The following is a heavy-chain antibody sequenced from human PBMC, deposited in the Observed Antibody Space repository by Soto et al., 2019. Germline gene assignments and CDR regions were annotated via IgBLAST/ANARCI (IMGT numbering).Heavy chain of an antibody. CDR3: ASPPYCGGDCYPEYYFDY. CDR1: GGSISSSSYH. Sequence: SETLSLTCTVSGGSISSSSYHWGWIRQPPGKGLEWIGSIYYSGSTYYNPSLKSRVTISVDTSKNQFSLKLSSVTAADTAVYYCASPPYCGGDCYPEYYFDYWGQGTLVTVSS. J-gene: IGHJ4*02. D-gene: IGHD2-21*02. CDR2: IYYSGST. V-gene: IGHV4-39*01.